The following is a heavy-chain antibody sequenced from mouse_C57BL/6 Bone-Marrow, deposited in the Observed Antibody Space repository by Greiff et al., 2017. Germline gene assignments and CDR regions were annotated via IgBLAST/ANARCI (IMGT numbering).Heavy chain of an antibody. CDR3: TRHGSRTLY. J-gene: IGHJ3*01. D-gene: IGHD1-1*01. Sequence: QVHVKQSGAELVRPGASVTLSCKASGYTFTDYEMHWVKQTPVHGLEWIGAIDPETGGTAYNQKFKGKAILTADKSSSTAYMELRSLTSEDSAVYYCTRHGSRTLYWGQGTLVTVSA. CDR2: IDPETGGT. CDR1: GYTFTDYE. V-gene: IGHV1-15*01.